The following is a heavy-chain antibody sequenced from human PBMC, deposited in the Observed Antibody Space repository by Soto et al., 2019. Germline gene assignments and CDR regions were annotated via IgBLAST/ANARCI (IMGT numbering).Heavy chain of an antibody. V-gene: IGHV3-21*02. CDR3: VRDFGWYFRSGYMDV. D-gene: IGHD3-3*01. CDR2: INEDSSYI. J-gene: IGHJ6*03. CDR1: GFDLSSYS. Sequence: EVQLVESGGGLVKPGGPLRLSGEASGFDLSSYSMNWVRQAPGKGLEWVSSINEDSSYIYYAHSLRGRFTISRDNAKESLYLQMNSLRAEDTAVYYCVRDFGWYFRSGYMDVWGDGATVTVSS.